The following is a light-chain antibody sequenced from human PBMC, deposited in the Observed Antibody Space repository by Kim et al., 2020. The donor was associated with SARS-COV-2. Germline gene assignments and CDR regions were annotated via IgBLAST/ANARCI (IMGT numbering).Light chain of an antibody. V-gene: IGKV3-20*01. Sequence: EFVLTQSPGTLSLSPGERATLSCRASQSVSSSYLAWYQQKPGQAPRLLIYGASSRATGIPDRFSGSGSGTDFTLTISRLEPEDFAVYYCQQYGSSRPLTFGAGTKVEIK. CDR2: GAS. J-gene: IGKJ4*01. CDR3: QQYGSSRPLT. CDR1: QSVSSSY.